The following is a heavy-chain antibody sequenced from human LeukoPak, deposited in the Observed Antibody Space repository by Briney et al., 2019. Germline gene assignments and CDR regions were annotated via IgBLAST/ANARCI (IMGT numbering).Heavy chain of an antibody. D-gene: IGHD1-7*01. CDR3: ARDVRAYNWNYRTGRDYYYYMDV. CDR2: IYYSGST. CDR1: GGSFSSCY. Sequence: SETLSLTCAVYGGSFSSCYWSWIRQPPGKGLEWIGYIYYSGSTNYNPSLKSRVTISVDTSKNQFSLKLSSVTAADTAVYYCARDVRAYNWNYRTGRDYYYYMDVWGKGTTVTVSS. J-gene: IGHJ6*03. V-gene: IGHV4-59*01.